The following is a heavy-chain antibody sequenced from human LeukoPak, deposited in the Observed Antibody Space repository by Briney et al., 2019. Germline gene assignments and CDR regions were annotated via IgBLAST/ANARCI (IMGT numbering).Heavy chain of an antibody. CDR2: IRYDGTKK. J-gene: IGHJ4*02. D-gene: IGHD2-21*02. Sequence: TGGSLRLFCAASQFTFSSYGMHWVRQAPGKGLEWVTFIRYDGTKKYVDSVKGRFTISRDNSKNTLYLQMNSLRAEDTAVYYCAKDWRAYCGDDCYSYFDYWGQGTLVIVSS. CDR3: AKDWRAYCGDDCYSYFDY. V-gene: IGHV3-30*02. CDR1: QFTFSSYG.